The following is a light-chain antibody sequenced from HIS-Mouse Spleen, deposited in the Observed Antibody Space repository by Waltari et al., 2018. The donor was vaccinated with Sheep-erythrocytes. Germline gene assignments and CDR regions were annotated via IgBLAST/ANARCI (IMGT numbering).Light chain of an antibody. CDR1: QYIRNY. Sequence: DIQMTQSPSSLSASVGYRLTITCQASQYIRNYLNWYQQKPGKAPKLLIYDASNLETGVPSRFSGSGSGTDFTFTISSLQPEDIATYYCQQYDNLLTFGGGTKVEIK. V-gene: IGKV1-33*01. CDR3: QQYDNLLT. J-gene: IGKJ4*01. CDR2: DAS.